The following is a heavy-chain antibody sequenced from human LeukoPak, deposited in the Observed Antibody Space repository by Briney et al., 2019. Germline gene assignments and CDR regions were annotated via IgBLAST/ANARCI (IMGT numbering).Heavy chain of an antibody. CDR3: AKSGASPLYHMDV. V-gene: IGHV3-23*01. J-gene: IGHJ6*03. CDR2: ITGSDTTA. Sequence: GGSLRLSCAASGFSLSSYGVNWVRQAPGKGLEWVSGITGSDTTAYHAGSVRGRFTISRDDSKNTLYLQMSSLRVDDTAIYYCAKSGASPLYHMDVWGRGATVTVSS. D-gene: IGHD1-26*01. CDR1: GFSLSSYG.